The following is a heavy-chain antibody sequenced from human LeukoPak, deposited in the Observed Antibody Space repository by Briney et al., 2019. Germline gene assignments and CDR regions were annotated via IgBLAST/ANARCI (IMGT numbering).Heavy chain of an antibody. CDR1: GGSISSSSYY. Sequence: SETLSLTCTVSGGSISSSSYYWGWIRQPPGKGLEWIGSIYYSGSTYYNPSLKSRVTISVDTSKNQFSLKLSSVTAADTAVYYCARLTSTYRGAAFDYWGQGTLVTVSS. D-gene: IGHD3-10*01. J-gene: IGHJ4*02. CDR2: IYYSGST. V-gene: IGHV4-39*07. CDR3: ARLTSTYRGAAFDY.